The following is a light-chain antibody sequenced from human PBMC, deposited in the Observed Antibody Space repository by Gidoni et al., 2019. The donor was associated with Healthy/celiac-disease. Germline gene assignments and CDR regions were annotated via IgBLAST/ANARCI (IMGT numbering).Light chain of an antibody. CDR2: GAS. J-gene: IGKJ1*01. V-gene: IGKV1-27*01. CDR1: QGISNY. CDR3: QKYNRAPQT. Sequence: DIQMTQSPSSLSASVGDRATITCRASQGISNYFAWYQHKPGKVPKLLIYGASTLQSGVPSRFSGSGSGSDFTLTISRLQPEAVSTYYCQKYNRAPQTFGQGTKVEIK.